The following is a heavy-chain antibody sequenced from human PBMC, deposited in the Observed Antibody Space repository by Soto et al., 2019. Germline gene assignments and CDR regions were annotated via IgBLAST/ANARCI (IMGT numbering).Heavy chain of an antibody. J-gene: IGHJ4*02. Sequence: EVHLVESGGGLVKPGGSLRLSCAASGFGFADGWMSWVRQAPGKGLEWVGRVKSKISGGTTDYGAPVEGRFTISRDDSKNTLYLQMNSLKTEDTAVYYCTTMVAGTGYWGQGTLVSVSS. D-gene: IGHD6-19*01. CDR1: GFGFADGW. V-gene: IGHV3-15*01. CDR3: TTMVAGTGY. CDR2: VKSKISGGTT.